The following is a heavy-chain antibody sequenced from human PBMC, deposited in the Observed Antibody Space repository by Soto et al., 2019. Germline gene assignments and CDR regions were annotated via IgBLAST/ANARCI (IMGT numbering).Heavy chain of an antibody. Sequence: GGSLRLSCAASGFTFSSYAMSWVRQAPGKGLEWVSAISGSGGSTYYADSVKGRFTISRDNSKNTLYLQMNSLRAEDTAVYYCAKVPLQGDGYNYYFDYWGQGTLVTVSS. V-gene: IGHV3-23*01. CDR3: AKVPLQGDGYNYYFDY. CDR1: GFTFSSYA. J-gene: IGHJ4*02. D-gene: IGHD5-12*01. CDR2: ISGSGGST.